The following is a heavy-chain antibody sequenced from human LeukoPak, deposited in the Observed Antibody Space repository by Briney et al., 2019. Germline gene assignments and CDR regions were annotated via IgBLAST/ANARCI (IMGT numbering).Heavy chain of an antibody. CDR3: ARDRGDWNPLDY. V-gene: IGHV4-39*07. J-gene: IGHJ4*02. Sequence: PSETLSLTCTVSGGSISSSSYYWGWIRQPPGKGLEWIGSIYNSGSTYYNPSLKSRVTISVDTSKNQFSLKLSSVAAADTAVYYCARDRGDWNPLDYWGQGTLVTVSS. CDR1: GGSISSSSYY. D-gene: IGHD1-1*01. CDR2: IYNSGST.